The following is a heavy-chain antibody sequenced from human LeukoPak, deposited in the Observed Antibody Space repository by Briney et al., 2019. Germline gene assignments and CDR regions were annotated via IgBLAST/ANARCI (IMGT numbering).Heavy chain of an antibody. D-gene: IGHD2-15*01. Sequence: SETLSLTCTVSGGSITTCYWSWIRQLPGKGLEWIAYMYYSGSPNYNPSLKSRVTMSVDTSNNQFSLKLSSVTAADTAVYYCARVDGGYCSGGSCYANRFDPWGQGTLVTVSS. V-gene: IGHV4-59*01. CDR1: GGSITTCY. CDR3: ARVDGGYCSGGSCYANRFDP. J-gene: IGHJ5*02. CDR2: MYYSGSP.